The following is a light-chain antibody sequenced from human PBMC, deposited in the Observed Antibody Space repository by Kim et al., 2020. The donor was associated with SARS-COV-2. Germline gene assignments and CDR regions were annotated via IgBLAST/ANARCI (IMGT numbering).Light chain of an antibody. CDR2: ETN. J-gene: IGLJ3*02. V-gene: IGLV6-57*04. Sequence: NFMLTQPLSVSESPGKTVIISCTRSSGSIASTYAQWYRLRPGSAPTTVIYETNQRPSGVPDRFSGSIDGSANSASLTISGLKTEDEADYYCQSYYSSNSWVFGGGTQLTVL. CDR1: SGSIASTY. CDR3: QSYYSSNSWV.